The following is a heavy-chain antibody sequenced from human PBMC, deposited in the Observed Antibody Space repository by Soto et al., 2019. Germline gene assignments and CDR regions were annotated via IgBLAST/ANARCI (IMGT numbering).Heavy chain of an antibody. D-gene: IGHD1-1*01. Sequence: QLQLQESGPGLVKPSETLSLTCTVSGGSISSSSYYWGWIRQPPGKGLEWIGSIYYSGSTYYNPSLKSRVTISVDTSKNQFSLKLSSVTAADTAVYYCARPIWNGNWFDPWGQGTLVTVSS. V-gene: IGHV4-39*01. CDR1: GGSISSSSYY. CDR2: IYYSGST. CDR3: ARPIWNGNWFDP. J-gene: IGHJ5*02.